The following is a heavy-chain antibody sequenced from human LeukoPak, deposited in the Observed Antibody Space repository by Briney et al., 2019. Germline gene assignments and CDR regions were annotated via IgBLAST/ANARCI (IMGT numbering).Heavy chain of an antibody. Sequence: SETLSLTCTVSGGSISSYYWSWIRQPPGKGLEWIGYIYYSGSTNYNPSLKSRVTISVDTSKNQFSLKLSSVTAADTAVYYCARTAAAGMSFDIWGQGTMVTVSS. CDR1: GGSISSYY. CDR3: ARTAAAGMSFDI. D-gene: IGHD6-13*01. CDR2: IYYSGST. J-gene: IGHJ3*02. V-gene: IGHV4-59*08.